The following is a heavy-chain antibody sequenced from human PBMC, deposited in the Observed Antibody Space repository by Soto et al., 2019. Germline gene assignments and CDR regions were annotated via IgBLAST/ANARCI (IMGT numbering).Heavy chain of an antibody. Sequence: GGSLTLSCAASGFTFSNYEMNWVRQAPGKGLEWVSYISNSSTPIYYAESVKGRFTISRDNAKNSLYLQMNSLRAEDTAVYYCASYSPDFEDGFYYYYMDVWGKGTTVTVSS. CDR1: GFTFSNYE. CDR2: ISNSSTPI. CDR3: ASYSPDFEDGFYYYYMDV. D-gene: IGHD3-10*01. J-gene: IGHJ6*03. V-gene: IGHV3-48*01.